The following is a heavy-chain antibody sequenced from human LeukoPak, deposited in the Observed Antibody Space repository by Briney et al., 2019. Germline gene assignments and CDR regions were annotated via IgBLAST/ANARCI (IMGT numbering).Heavy chain of an antibody. J-gene: IGHJ4*02. CDR2: IYYSGST. Sequence: SDTLSLTCAVSGYSISSSNWWGWIRQPPGKGLEWIGYIYYSGSTYYNPSLKSRVTMSVDTSKNQFSLKLSSVAAVDTAVYYCARNKGSSWIDYWGQGTLVTVSS. V-gene: IGHV4-28*01. D-gene: IGHD6-13*01. CDR1: GYSISSSNW. CDR3: ARNKGSSWIDY.